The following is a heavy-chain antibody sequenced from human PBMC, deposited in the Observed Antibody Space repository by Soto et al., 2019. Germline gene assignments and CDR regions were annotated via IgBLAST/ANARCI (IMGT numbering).Heavy chain of an antibody. V-gene: IGHV3-23*01. CDR1: GFTFSIYA. J-gene: IGHJ6*02. D-gene: IGHD5-18*01. CDR3: AVDTSMVPPYYYGMDV. CDR2: ISTGGAST. Sequence: GGSLRLSCAASGFTFSIYAMSGVRQAPGRGLEWVSGISTGGASTYYADSVKGRFTISRDNSKNTLYLQMNSLRAEDTAVYYCAVDTSMVPPYYYGMDVWGQGTTVTVSS.